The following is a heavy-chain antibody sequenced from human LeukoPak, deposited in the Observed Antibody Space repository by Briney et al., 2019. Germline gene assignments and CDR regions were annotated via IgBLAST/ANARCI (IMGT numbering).Heavy chain of an antibody. CDR3: ARGRSWAYYYGSGSYLSFDY. V-gene: IGHV4-34*01. Sequence: PSETLSLTCAVYGGSFSGYCWSWIRQPPGKGLEWIGEINHSGSTNYNPSLKSRVTISVDTSKNQFSLKLSSVTAADTAVYYCARGRSWAYYYGSGSYLSFDYWGQGTLVTVSS. CDR1: GGSFSGYC. J-gene: IGHJ4*02. CDR2: INHSGST. D-gene: IGHD3-10*01.